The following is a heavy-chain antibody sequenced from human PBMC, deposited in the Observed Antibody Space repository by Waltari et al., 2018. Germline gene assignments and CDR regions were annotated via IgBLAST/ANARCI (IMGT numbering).Heavy chain of an antibody. Sequence: QVQLQESGPGLVKPSGTLSLTCAVSGASISSKYWWSWVRQSPGKGLEWIGQIHHSGRTHSTPSLKSRITISVDKSRNQFSLNLSSVHDADTAVYYCAADRGNGLYFDYWGQGTLVTVSS. CDR3: AADRGNGLYFDY. V-gene: IGHV4-4*02. J-gene: IGHJ4*02. CDR1: GASISSKYW. D-gene: IGHD2-15*01. CDR2: IHHSGRT.